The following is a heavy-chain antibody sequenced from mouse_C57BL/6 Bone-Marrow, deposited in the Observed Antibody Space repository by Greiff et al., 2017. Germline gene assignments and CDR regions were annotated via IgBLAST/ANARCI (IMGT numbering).Heavy chain of an antibody. CDR3: ARGAIYYIYCFAY. J-gene: IGHJ2*01. CDR1: GYAFSSSW. CDR2: IYTGDGDT. Sequence: VQLQQSGPELVKPGASVTISCKASGYAFSSSWMNWVNQRPGKGLAWIGRIYTGDGDTNYNGTLKGKATLTTDKASSTAYMQLNSLTSEDSEVYMCARGAIYYIYCFAYWGQGTTLTVSS. D-gene: IGHD2-1*01. V-gene: IGHV1-82*01.